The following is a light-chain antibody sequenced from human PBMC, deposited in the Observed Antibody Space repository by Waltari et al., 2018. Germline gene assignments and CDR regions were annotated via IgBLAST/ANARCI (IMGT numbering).Light chain of an antibody. CDR2: GVS. CDR3: CSYTTTTTWV. J-gene: IGLJ3*02. V-gene: IGLV2-14*03. CDR1: GSDIGGFNY. Sequence: QSALTQPASVSGSPGQSITISCSGTGSDIGGFNYVSWYQQRPGKAPKLLIYGVSQRPSGVSDRFSGSKSGNLASLTISGLQAEDDSDYYCCSYTTTTTWVFGGGTKLTVL.